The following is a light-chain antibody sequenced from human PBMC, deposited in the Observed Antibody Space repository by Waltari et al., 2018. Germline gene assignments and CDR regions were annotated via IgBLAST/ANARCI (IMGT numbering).Light chain of an antibody. CDR1: QSISSW. CDR3: QQYSINPLT. V-gene: IGKV1-5*03. Sequence: DIQMTQSPSTLSASVGDRVTITCRASQSISSWLAWYQQRPGKAPNLLIYKGSSLESGVPSRFSGSGSVTEFTLTISSLQPDDFATYYCQQYSINPLTFGGGTKLEI. CDR2: KGS. J-gene: IGKJ4*01.